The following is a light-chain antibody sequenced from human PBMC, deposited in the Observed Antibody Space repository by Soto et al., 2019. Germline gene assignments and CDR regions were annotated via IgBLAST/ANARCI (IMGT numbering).Light chain of an antibody. J-gene: IGKJ5*01. CDR1: QSVSSN. CDR2: GAS. Sequence: ETVMTQSPAALSVSPGEKATLSCRASQSVSSNVAWYQQTPGQAPRLLIYGASTRAAGIPDRFSGSGSGTEFTLTISSLQSEDFAVYYCQQSNNWPPVTFGQGTRLDIK. CDR3: QQSNNWPPVT. V-gene: IGKV3-15*01.